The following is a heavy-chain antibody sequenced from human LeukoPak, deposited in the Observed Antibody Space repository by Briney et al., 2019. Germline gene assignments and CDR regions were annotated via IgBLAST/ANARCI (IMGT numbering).Heavy chain of an antibody. CDR3: ARDPIGNNYFDY. J-gene: IGHJ4*02. CDR1: GYTFTGYN. V-gene: IGHV1-2*02. CDR2: IDPNSGGT. D-gene: IGHD1/OR15-1a*01. Sequence: ASVKVSCKASGYTFTGYNMHWVRQAPGQGLEWMGWIDPNSGGTNYAQKFQGRVTMTRDTSINTAYLEVSGLRSDDTAVYYCARDPIGNNYFDYWGQGTLVTVSS.